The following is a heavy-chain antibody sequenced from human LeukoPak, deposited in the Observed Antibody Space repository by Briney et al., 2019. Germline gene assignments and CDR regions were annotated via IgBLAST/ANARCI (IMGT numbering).Heavy chain of an antibody. CDR2: INHSGST. V-gene: IGHV4-34*01. D-gene: IGHD2-2*01. CDR3: ARGPGYQLLRPYYYYYGMDV. J-gene: IGHJ6*02. Sequence: SETLSLTCAVYGGSFSGYYWSWIRQPPGKGLEWIGEINHSGSTNYNPSLKSRVTMSVDTSKNQFSLKLSSVTAADTAVYYCARGPGYQLLRPYYYYYGMDVWGQGTTVTVSS. CDR1: GGSFSGYY.